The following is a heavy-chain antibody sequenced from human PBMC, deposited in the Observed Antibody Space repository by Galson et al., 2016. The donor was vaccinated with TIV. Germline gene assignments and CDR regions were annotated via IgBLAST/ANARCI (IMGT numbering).Heavy chain of an antibody. CDR3: ARAGVGAARDGGDY. CDR1: GSIFSSYT. J-gene: IGHJ4*02. D-gene: IGHD6-6*01. Sequence: SVKVSCKASGSIFSSYTIFWVRQAPGQGLEWMGRIIPIIGMTNYAQKFQGRVTITADTYTNTAYMELGSLRSEDTAIYYCARAGVGAARDGGDYWGQGTLVTVSS. V-gene: IGHV1-69*02. CDR2: IIPIIGMT.